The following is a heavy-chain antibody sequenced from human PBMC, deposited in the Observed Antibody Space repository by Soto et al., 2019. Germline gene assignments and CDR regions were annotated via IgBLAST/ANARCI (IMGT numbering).Heavy chain of an antibody. D-gene: IGHD3-16*02. V-gene: IGHV4-39*01. CDR3: ANLRGPVIFDQ. CDR2: IHYSGNT. J-gene: IGHJ4*02. Sequence: LQLQESGPGLVKPSETLSLICSVSGDSISGSSFYWGWIRQSPGKGLEWIANIHYSGNTYYNPSFKGRVTISVDTPKNQFSIILTSVTAADTAMYSCANLRGPVIFDQWGRGILVTASS. CDR1: GDSISGSSFY.